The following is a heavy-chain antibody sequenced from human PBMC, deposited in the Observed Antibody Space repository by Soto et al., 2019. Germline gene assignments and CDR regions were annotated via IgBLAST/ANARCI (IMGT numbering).Heavy chain of an antibody. Sequence: SLRLSCAASGFTFSSYWMSWVRQAPGKGLEWVDKIKQDGSEKYYVDYVKGRFTISRDNAKNSLYLQMNSLREDDTAVYYFARPTYYYDSSGPPAYWGQGTLVTVSS. D-gene: IGHD3-22*01. J-gene: IGHJ4*02. CDR2: IKQDGSEK. CDR1: GFTFSSYW. CDR3: ARPTYYYDSSGPPAY. V-gene: IGHV3-7*01.